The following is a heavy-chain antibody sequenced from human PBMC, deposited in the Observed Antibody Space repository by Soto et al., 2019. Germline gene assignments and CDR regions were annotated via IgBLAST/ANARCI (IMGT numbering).Heavy chain of an antibody. D-gene: IGHD3-10*01. Sequence: ESGGGLIQPGGSLRLSCAASDFNFIRKYMIWVRQAPGKGLEWVSILYSGGNTYYADSVKGRFTISRDTSENTLYLQMNSLRAEDTAVYYCARGLYDSGSFYFDFWGQGTLVTVSS. CDR2: LYSGGNT. CDR1: DFNFIRKY. CDR3: ARGLYDSGSFYFDF. J-gene: IGHJ4*02. V-gene: IGHV3-53*01.